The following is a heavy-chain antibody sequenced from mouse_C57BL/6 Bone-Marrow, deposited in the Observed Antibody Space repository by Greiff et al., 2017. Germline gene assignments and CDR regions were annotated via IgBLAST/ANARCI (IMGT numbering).Heavy chain of an antibody. D-gene: IGHD1-1*01. J-gene: IGHJ4*01. V-gene: IGHV1-15*01. CDR2: IDPETGGT. CDR3: TRGDTTVVARDYYAMDY. CDR1: GYTFTDYE. Sequence: QVQLQQSGAELVRPGASVTLSCKASGYTFTDYEMHWVKQTPVHGLEWIGAIDPETGGTAYNQKFKGKAILTADKSSSTAYMELRSLTSEDSAVYYCTRGDTTVVARDYYAMDYWGQGTSVTVSS.